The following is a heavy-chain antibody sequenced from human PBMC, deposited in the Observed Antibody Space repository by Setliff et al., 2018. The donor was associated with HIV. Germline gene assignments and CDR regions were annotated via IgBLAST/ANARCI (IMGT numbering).Heavy chain of an antibody. D-gene: IGHD6-19*01. V-gene: IGHV3-48*04. CDR1: GFTFSSYW. CDR3: AREQQWRAGAFDI. Sequence: PGGSLRLSCAATGFTFSSYWMHWVRQAPGKGLVWVAYIDASGTTIYYADSVRGRFTISRDNAKNSLYLQMNSLRVEDTAIYYCAREQQWRAGAFDIWGQGTMVTVSS. CDR2: IDASGTTI. J-gene: IGHJ3*02.